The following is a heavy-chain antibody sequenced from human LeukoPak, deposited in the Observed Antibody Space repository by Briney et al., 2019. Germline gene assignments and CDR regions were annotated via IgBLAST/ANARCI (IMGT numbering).Heavy chain of an antibody. CDR2: ISNSGGST. D-gene: IGHD1-14*01. J-gene: IGHJ4*02. Sequence: PGGALRLSCAASGFTFISYGMSWVRQAPGKGLEWVSAISNSGGSTYYADSVKGRFTISRDNSKNTLYLQMNSLRAEDTAVYYCAKNTGGLDYRGQGTLVTVSS. CDR1: GFTFISYG. CDR3: AKNTGGLDY. V-gene: IGHV3-23*01.